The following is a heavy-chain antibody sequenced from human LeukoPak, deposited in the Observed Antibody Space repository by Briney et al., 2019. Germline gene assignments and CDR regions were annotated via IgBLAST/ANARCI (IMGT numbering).Heavy chain of an antibody. V-gene: IGHV4-39*07. CDR3: ARAGVVVPAAILSIAARPGAFDI. J-gene: IGHJ3*02. Sequence: SETLSLTCTVSGGSISSSSYYWRWIRQPPGKGLEWIGSIYYSGSTYYSPSLKSRVTISVDTSKNQISLKLSSVTAADTAVYYCARAGVVVPAAILSIAARPGAFDIWGQGTMVTVSS. D-gene: IGHD2-2*02. CDR2: IYYSGST. CDR1: GGSISSSSYY.